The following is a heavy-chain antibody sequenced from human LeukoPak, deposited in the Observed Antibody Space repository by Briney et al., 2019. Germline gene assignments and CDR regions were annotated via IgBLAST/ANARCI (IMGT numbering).Heavy chain of an antibody. Sequence: MASGTLSLTCAVSGGSISSSNWWSWVRQPPGKGLEWIGEIYHSGSTNYNPSLKSRVTISVGKSKNQFSLKLSSVTAADTAVYYCARRTYNWFDPWGQGTLVTVSS. V-gene: IGHV4-4*02. CDR3: ARRTYNWFDP. D-gene: IGHD1/OR15-1a*01. J-gene: IGHJ5*02. CDR2: IYHSGST. CDR1: GGSISSSNW.